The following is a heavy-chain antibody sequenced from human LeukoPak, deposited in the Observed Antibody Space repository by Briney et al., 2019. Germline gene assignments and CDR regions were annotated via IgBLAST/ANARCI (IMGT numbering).Heavy chain of an antibody. CDR2: IYYSGST. CDR1: GGSISSGDYY. J-gene: IGHJ6*02. D-gene: IGHD4-23*01. CDR3: ARDGYGGYYYYGMDV. Sequence: SQTLSLTCTVSGGSISSGDYYWSWIRQPPGKGLEWIGYIYYSGSTYYNPSLKSRVTISVDTSKNQFPLKLSSVTAADTAVYYCARDGYGGYYYYGMDVWGQGTTVTVSS. V-gene: IGHV4-30-4*01.